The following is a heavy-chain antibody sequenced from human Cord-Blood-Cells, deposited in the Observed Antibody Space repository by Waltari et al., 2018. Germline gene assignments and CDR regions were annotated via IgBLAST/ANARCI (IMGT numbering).Heavy chain of an antibody. Sequence: QVQLVQSGAEVKKPGASVKVSCKASGYTFTGYYMHWVRQATGQGLEWMGWLNRNSGGTKYAQKVQGRVTMTRDTSISTAYMELSRLRSDDTAVYYCARSGYDWYFDLWGRGTLVTVSS. CDR3: ARSGYDWYFDL. D-gene: IGHD5-12*01. CDR2: LNRNSGGT. V-gene: IGHV1-2*02. J-gene: IGHJ2*01. CDR1: GYTFTGYY.